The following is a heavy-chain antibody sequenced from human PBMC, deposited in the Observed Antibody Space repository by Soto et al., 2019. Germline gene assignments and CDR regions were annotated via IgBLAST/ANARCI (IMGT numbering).Heavy chain of an antibody. CDR3: ARARGSYSFAY. Sequence: QVQLVESGGGLVRPGGSLRLSCAASGFTFTDYYMGWIRQAPGKGLECVSYISGSSSDTNYADSVKGRFTISRDNAKNSLYLHMNSLRAEDTAVYYCARARGSYSFAYWGQGTLVTVSS. CDR2: ISGSSSDT. J-gene: IGHJ4*02. D-gene: IGHD1-26*01. CDR1: GFTFTDYY. V-gene: IGHV3-11*05.